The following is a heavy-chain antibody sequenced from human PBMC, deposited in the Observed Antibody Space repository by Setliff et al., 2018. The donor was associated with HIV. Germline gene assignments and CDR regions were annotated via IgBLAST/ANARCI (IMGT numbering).Heavy chain of an antibody. CDR3: VREGEYFDTIGHYLVRRFFDL. D-gene: IGHD3-9*01. Sequence: GGSLRLSCAASGFSFRTYWMSWVRQAPGKGLEWVANMKYDGTEIYYVDAVKGRFTISRDNAKKSVFLHMNSLRDEDTAVYYCVREGEYFDTIGHYLVRRFFDLWGQGTMVTVSS. CDR1: GFSFRTYW. V-gene: IGHV3-7*01. CDR2: MKYDGTEI. J-gene: IGHJ3*01.